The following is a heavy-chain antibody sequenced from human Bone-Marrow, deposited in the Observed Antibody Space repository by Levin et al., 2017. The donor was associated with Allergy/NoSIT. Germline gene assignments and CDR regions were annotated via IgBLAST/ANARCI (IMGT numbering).Heavy chain of an antibody. CDR2: IYYTGHT. Sequence: NASETLSLTCTVSGGSISISSYYWGWIRQPPGKALEWIGSIYYTGHTSYNPSLESRVTMSVDTSKNQFSLRLTSVTAADTALYYCARVGAFDGYGDYEYYFDFWGQGTPVTVSS. J-gene: IGHJ4*02. D-gene: IGHD4-17*01. CDR3: ARVGAFDGYGDYEYYFDF. CDR1: GGSISISSYY. V-gene: IGHV4-39*07.